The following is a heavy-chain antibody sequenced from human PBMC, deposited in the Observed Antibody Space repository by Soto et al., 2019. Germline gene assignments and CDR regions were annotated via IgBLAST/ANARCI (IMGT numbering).Heavy chain of an antibody. J-gene: IGHJ4*02. CDR1: GFTFSSYG. V-gene: IGHV3-33*01. CDR3: AREEGISVAGYCDY. D-gene: IGHD6-19*01. Sequence: QVQLVESGGGVVQPGRSLRLSCAASGFTFSSYGMHWVRQAPGKGLEWVAVIWYDGSNKYYADSVKGRFTISRDNSKNTLYLQMNSLRAEDTAVYYFAREEGISVAGYCDYWGQGTLVTVAS. CDR2: IWYDGSNK.